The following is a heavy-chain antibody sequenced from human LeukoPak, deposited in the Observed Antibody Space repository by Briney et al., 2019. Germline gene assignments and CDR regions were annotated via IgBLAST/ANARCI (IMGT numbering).Heavy chain of an antibody. J-gene: IGHJ4*02. CDR2: ISYDGSNK. Sequence: GGSLRLSCAASGFTFSSYGMHWVRQAPGKGLEWVAVISYDGSNKYHADSVKGRFTISRDNSKNTLYLQMNSLRAEDTAVYYCAKQLGGEDYWGQGTLVTVSS. D-gene: IGHD6-13*01. V-gene: IGHV3-30*18. CDR3: AKQLGGEDY. CDR1: GFTFSSYG.